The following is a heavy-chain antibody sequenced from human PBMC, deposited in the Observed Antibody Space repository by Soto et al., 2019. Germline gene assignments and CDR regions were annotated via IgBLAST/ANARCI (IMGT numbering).Heavy chain of an antibody. V-gene: IGHV4-39*01. CDR2: IYYSGNT. D-gene: IGHD4-17*01. J-gene: IGHJ4*02. CDR1: GGSISSSSFY. Sequence: QLQLQESGPGLVKPSETLSLTCTVSGGSISSSSFYWGWIRQPPGKGLEWIGSIYYSGNTYYNPSLKSRVTLSVDTSKNQFSLKVSAVTAADTAVYYCANLITTVSTDYFDYWGQGTLVTVSS. CDR3: ANLITTVSTDYFDY.